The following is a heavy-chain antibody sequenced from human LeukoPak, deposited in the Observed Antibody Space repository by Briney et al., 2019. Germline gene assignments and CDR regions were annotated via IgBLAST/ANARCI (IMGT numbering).Heavy chain of an antibody. J-gene: IGHJ6*03. D-gene: IGHD3-10*01. CDR1: GYTFTGYY. CDR3: ARDDVLLWFGEFHYYYYYMDV. Sequence: ASVKVSCKASGYTFTGYYMHWVRQAPGQGLEWMGWINPNSGGTNYAQKFQGRVTMTRDTSISTACMELSRLRSDDTAVYYCARDDVLLWFGEFHYYYYYMDVWGKGTTVTVSS. V-gene: IGHV1-2*02. CDR2: INPNSGGT.